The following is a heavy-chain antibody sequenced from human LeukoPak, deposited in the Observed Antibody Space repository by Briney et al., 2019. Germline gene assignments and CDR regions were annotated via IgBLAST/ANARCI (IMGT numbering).Heavy chain of an antibody. J-gene: IGHJ6*03. CDR1: SGSISSSSYY. CDR2: IYYSGSA. Sequence: SETLSLTCIVSSGSISSSSYYWGWIRQPPGKGLEWVGSIYYSGSAYYNPSLKSRITISVDTSKNQFSLRLSSVTAADTAVYYCAREGRKSRGVDIVRKKETGYYYMDVWGKGTTVTVSS. V-gene: IGHV4-39*02. CDR3: AREGRKSRGVDIVRKKETGYYYMDV. D-gene: IGHD2-15*01.